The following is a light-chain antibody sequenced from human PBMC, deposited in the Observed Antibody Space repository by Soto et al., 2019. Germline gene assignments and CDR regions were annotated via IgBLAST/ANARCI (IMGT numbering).Light chain of an antibody. J-gene: IGKJ1*01. CDR2: AAS. Sequence: DIQMTQSPSSLSASVGDRVTITCRASQSISSYLNWYQQKPGKAPKLLIYAASSLQSGVPSRFSGSGSGTDFTLTISSLQPEDFATYYCQQSYSYWTFDQGTKVEIK. CDR1: QSISSY. CDR3: QQSYSYWT. V-gene: IGKV1-39*01.